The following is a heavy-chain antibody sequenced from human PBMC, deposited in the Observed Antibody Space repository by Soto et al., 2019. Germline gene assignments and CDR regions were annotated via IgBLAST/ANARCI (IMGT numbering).Heavy chain of an antibody. Sequence: ASVKVSCKVSGYTLTELSMHWVRQAPGKGLEWMGGFDPEDGETIYAQKFQGRVTMTEDTSTDTAYMELSSLRSEDTAVYYCAGESPAKYSGSYSYYYGMDVWGQGTTVTVSS. CDR1: GYTLTELS. J-gene: IGHJ6*02. CDR2: FDPEDGET. D-gene: IGHD1-26*01. CDR3: AGESPAKYSGSYSYYYGMDV. V-gene: IGHV1-24*01.